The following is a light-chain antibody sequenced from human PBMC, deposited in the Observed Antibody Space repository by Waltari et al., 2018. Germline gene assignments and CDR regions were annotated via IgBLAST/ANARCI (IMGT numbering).Light chain of an antibody. J-gene: IGKJ1*01. CDR2: DAS. CDR1: QRVSRY. CDR3: QQRSDWPWT. Sequence: EIVLTQSPATLSLSPGERVTLSCRASQRVSRYLAWYQQKPGQAPRLLIYDASNRATGIPARFSGWGSGTVFTLTISSLEPEDFAVYYCQQRSDWPWTFGQGTKVAIK. V-gene: IGKV3-11*01.